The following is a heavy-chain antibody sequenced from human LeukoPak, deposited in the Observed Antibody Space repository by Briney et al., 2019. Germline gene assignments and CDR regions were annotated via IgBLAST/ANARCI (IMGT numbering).Heavy chain of an antibody. V-gene: IGHV3-23*01. CDR3: AKHGRLVLRYFDPDY. J-gene: IGHJ4*02. CDR1: GFTFSRYA. D-gene: IGHD3-9*01. CDR2: ISGSGGST. Sequence: GGSLRLSCAASGFTFSRYAMSWVRQAPGKGLEWVSAISGSGGSTYYADSVKGRFTISRENSKNTLYLQMNSLRAEDTAVYYCAKHGRLVLRYFDPDYWGQGTLVTVSS.